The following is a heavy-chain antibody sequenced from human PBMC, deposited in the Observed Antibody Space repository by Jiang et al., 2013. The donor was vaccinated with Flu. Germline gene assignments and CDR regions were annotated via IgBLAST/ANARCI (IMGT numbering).Heavy chain of an antibody. V-gene: IGHV3-66*01. CDR3: ADSGYGDYKGY. Sequence: RLSCAASGFTVSSNYMSWVRQAPGKGLEWVSVIYSGGSTYYADSVKGRFTISRDNSKNTLYLQMNSLRAEDTAVYYCADSGYGDYKGYWGQGTLVTVSS. J-gene: IGHJ4*02. D-gene: IGHD4-17*01. CDR2: IYSGGST. CDR1: GFTVSSNY.